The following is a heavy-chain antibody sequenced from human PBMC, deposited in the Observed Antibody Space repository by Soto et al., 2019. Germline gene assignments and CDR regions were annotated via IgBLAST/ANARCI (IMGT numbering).Heavy chain of an antibody. CDR1: GFTFSTYT. V-gene: IGHV3-21*01. J-gene: IGHJ6*02. CDR2: LSSRSTYI. Sequence: EVQLVESGGGLVKPGGSLRLSCAASGFTFSTYTMHWVRQAPGKGLEWVSSLSSRSTYIYYADSVKGRFTISRDNAKNSLFLQINSLRAEDTAVYYCARDMNDYYYGSGSYYPVGMDVWGQGTTVTVSS. CDR3: ARDMNDYYYGSGSYYPVGMDV. D-gene: IGHD3-10*01.